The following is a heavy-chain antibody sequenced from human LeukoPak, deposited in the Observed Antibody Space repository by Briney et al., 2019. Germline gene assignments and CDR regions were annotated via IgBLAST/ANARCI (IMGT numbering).Heavy chain of an antibody. V-gene: IGHV2-5*02. Sequence: ESGPTLVKPTQTLTPTCTFSGFSLSSSGVGVGWIRQPPGKALEWLALIYWDDNKLYSPSLKSRLTITKDTSKNQVVLTMTNMDPVDTATYYCAHYGDYRFLYYFDHWGQGTLVTVSS. J-gene: IGHJ4*02. CDR1: GFSLSSSGVG. CDR2: IYWDDNK. D-gene: IGHD4-17*01. CDR3: AHYGDYRFLYYFDH.